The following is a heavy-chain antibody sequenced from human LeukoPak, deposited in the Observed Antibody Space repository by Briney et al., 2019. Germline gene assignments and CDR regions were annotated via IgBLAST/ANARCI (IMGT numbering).Heavy chain of an antibody. Sequence: SETLSLTCSVYGGSLNGYYWSWIRQPPGKGLEWIGEINHSGTTNYNPSLKSRVPMSLETSKNQFSLRLNSVTAADMAVYYCARVPLRFLEPFDFWGQGTLVTVSS. CDR1: GGSLNGYY. J-gene: IGHJ4*02. D-gene: IGHD3-3*01. CDR2: INHSGTT. V-gene: IGHV4-34*01. CDR3: ARVPLRFLEPFDF.